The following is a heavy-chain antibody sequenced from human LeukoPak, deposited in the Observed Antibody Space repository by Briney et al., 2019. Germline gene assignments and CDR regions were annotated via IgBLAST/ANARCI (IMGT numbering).Heavy chain of an antibody. D-gene: IGHD6-6*01. CDR3: ARVKSSSSLDAFDI. V-gene: IGHV4-59*01. Sequence: SETLSLTCTVSGGSISSYYWSWIRQPPGKGLEWIGYIYYSGSTNYNPSLKSRVTISVDTSKNQFSLKLSSVTAADTAVYYCARVKSSSSLDAFDIWGQGIMVTVSS. J-gene: IGHJ3*02. CDR1: GGSISSYY. CDR2: IYYSGST.